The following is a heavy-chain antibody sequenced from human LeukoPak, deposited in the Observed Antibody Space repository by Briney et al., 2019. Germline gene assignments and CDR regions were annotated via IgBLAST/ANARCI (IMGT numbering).Heavy chain of an antibody. CDR1: GYSFTSYW. Sequence: GESLKISCKGSGYSFTSYWIGWVRQMPGKGLELMGIIYPGESDTRYSPSFPGHVTISPDTSLSTAYLQWSSLKASDTAMYYSARLAGIVGATVGYWGQGTLVTVSS. V-gene: IGHV5-51*01. CDR2: IYPGESDT. D-gene: IGHD1-26*01. J-gene: IGHJ4*02. CDR3: ARLAGIVGATVGY.